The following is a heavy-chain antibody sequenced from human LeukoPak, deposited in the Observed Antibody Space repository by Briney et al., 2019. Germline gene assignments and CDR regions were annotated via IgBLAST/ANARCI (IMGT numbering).Heavy chain of an antibody. J-gene: IGHJ4*02. CDR1: GFTFSSYA. CDR2: ISYDGSNK. Sequence: YPGRSLRLSRAASGFTFSSYAMHWVRQAPGKGLEWVAVISYDGSNKYYADSVKGRFTISRDNSKNTLYLQMNSLRAEDTAVYYCAREAVAVHYFDYWGQGTLVNVSS. CDR3: AREAVAVHYFDY. V-gene: IGHV3-30*04. D-gene: IGHD6-19*01.